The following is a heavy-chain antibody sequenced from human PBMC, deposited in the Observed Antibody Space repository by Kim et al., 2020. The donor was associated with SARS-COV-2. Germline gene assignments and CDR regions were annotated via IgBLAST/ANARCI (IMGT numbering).Heavy chain of an antibody. V-gene: IGHV4-34*01. Sequence: NYNPSLKSRVTISVDTSKNQFSLKLSSVTAADTAVYYCARGGSGSYSDYWGQGTLVTVSS. D-gene: IGHD3-10*01. CDR3: ARGGSGSYSDY. J-gene: IGHJ4*02.